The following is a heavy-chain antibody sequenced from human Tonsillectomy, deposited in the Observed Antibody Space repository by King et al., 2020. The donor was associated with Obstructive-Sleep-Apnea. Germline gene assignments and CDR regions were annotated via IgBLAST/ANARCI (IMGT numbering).Heavy chain of an antibody. CDR3: ATDSRVLGYFSGGSGLL. Sequence: VQLVESGGGLVKPGGSLRLSCAVSGFTFSYAWMNWVRQAPGRGLEWIGRIKSESSGGTTDYAAPVKGRLTISRDDSKNTRYLQLHRLTTEDTAVYYCATDSRVLGYFSGGSGLLWGQGTQVTVSS. CDR1: GFTFSYAW. CDR2: IKSESSGGTT. D-gene: IGHD2-15*01. J-gene: IGHJ4*02. V-gene: IGHV3-15*01.